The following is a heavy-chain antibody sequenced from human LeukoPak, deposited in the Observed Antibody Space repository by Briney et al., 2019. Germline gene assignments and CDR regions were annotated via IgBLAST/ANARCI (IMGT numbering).Heavy chain of an antibody. D-gene: IGHD3-10*01. J-gene: IGHJ3*02. V-gene: IGHV1-69*04. CDR1: GYTFTSYG. CDR2: IIPILGIA. CDR3: ARDPTLDYYGSGSSLSAFDI. Sequence: SVKVSCKASGYTFTSYGISWVRQAPGQGLEWMGRIIPILGIANYAQKFQGRVTITADKSTSTAYMELSSLRSEDTAVYYCARDPTLDYYGSGSSLSAFDIWGQGTMVTVSS.